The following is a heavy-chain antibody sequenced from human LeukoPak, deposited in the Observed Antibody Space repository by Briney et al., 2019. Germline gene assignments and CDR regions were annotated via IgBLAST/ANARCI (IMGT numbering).Heavy chain of an antibody. CDR1: GGSISSSSYY. Sequence: SETLSLTCTVSGGSISSSSYYWGWIRQPPGKGLEWIGSIYYSGSTYYNPSLKSRVTISVDTSKKQFSLKLSSVTAADTAVYYCARQLNYYYGSGAGPRGLDYWGQGTLVTVSS. J-gene: IGHJ4*02. CDR2: IYYSGST. CDR3: ARQLNYYYGSGAGPRGLDY. D-gene: IGHD3-10*01. V-gene: IGHV4-39*01.